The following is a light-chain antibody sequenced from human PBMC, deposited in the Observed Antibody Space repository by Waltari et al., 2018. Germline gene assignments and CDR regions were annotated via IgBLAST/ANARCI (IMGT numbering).Light chain of an antibody. J-gene: IGKJ1*01. V-gene: IGKV3-11*01. CDR2: DAS. CDR3: QQRSNWPP. CDR1: QSIGTY. Sequence: EIVLTQSPATLSLSPGEGATLSCRASQSIGTYLAWYQQKPGQPPRLLIYDASNRATGIPARFTGSGSGTDFTLTISSLEPEDFAVYYCQQRSNWPPFGQGTKVEIK.